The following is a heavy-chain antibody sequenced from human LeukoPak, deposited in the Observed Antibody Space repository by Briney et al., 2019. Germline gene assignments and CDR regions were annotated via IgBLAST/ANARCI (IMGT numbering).Heavy chain of an antibody. CDR1: GGTFSSYA. J-gene: IGHJ4*02. Sequence: ASVKVSCKASGGTFSSYAISWVRQAPGQGLEWMGRIIPILGIANYAQKFQGRVTITADKSTSTAYMELSSLRSEDTAVYYCAESTQLYYFDYWGQGTLVTVSS. V-gene: IGHV1-69*04. D-gene: IGHD1-1*01. CDR3: AESTQLYYFDY. CDR2: IIPILGIA.